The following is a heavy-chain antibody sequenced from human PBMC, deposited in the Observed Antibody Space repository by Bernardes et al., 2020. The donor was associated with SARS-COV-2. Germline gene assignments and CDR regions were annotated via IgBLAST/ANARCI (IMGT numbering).Heavy chain of an antibody. V-gene: IGHV4-39*01. D-gene: IGHD3-3*01. Sequence: SETLSLTCTVSGGSISSSSYYWGWIRQPPGKGLEWIGSIYYSGSTYYNPSLKSRVTISVDTSKNQFSLKLSSVTAADTAVYYCARHDRYDFCFDYWGQGTLVTVSS. CDR3: ARHDRYDFCFDY. J-gene: IGHJ4*02. CDR2: IYYSGST. CDR1: GGSISSSSYY.